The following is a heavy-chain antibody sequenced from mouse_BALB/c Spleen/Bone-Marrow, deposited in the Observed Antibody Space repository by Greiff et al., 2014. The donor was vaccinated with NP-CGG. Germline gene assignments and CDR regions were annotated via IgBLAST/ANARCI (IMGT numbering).Heavy chain of an antibody. V-gene: IGHV7-3*02. J-gene: IGHJ2*01. CDR2: IRNKANGYTT. CDR1: GFTFADYY. CDR3: ARDRKLTYFDY. Sequence: EVNVVESGGGLVQPGDSLRLSCATSGFTFADYYMNWVRQPPGKALEWLGFIRNKANGYTTEYSASVKDRFTIARDNSQSVLYLQRSTLEAEDSASYYCARDRKLTYFDYWGQGTTLTVSS.